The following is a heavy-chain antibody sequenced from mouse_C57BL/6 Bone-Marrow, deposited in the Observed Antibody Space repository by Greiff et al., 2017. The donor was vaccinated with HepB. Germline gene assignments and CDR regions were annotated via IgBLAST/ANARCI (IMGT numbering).Heavy chain of an antibody. D-gene: IGHD2-1*01. CDR1: GFTFSSYA. CDR2: ISDGGSYT. Sequence: EVKLQESGGGLVKPGGSLKLSCAASGFTFSSYAMSWVRQTPEKRLEWVATISDGGSYTYYPDNVKGRFTISRDNAKNNLYLQMSHLKSEDTAMYYCAREAYGNPWFAYWGQGTLVTVSA. J-gene: IGHJ3*01. V-gene: IGHV5-4*01. CDR3: AREAYGNPWFAY.